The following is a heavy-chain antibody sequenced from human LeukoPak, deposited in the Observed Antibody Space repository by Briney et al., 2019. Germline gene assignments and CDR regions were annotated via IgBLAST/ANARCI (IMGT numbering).Heavy chain of an antibody. CDR3: AREGNSLNWFDP. CDR1: GYSISSGYY. D-gene: IGHD2/OR15-2a*01. J-gene: IGHJ5*02. V-gene: IGHV4-38-2*02. CDR2: VYHTGST. Sequence: SEILSLTCAVSGYSISSGYYWAWMRQPPGKGLEWIGSVYHTGSTHYNTSLKSRVTVSVDTSKNQFSLKLTYVTAADTAVYYCAREGNSLNWFDPCGQGTLVTVSS.